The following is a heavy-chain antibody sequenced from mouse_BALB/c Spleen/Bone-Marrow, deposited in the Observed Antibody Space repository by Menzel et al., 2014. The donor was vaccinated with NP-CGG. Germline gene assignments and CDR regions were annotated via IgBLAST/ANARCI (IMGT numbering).Heavy chain of an antibody. D-gene: IGHD2-4*01. J-gene: IGHJ3*01. CDR3: ARIYFDFDGFAY. CDR2: IWGGGST. V-gene: IGHV2-6-5*01. CDR1: GFSLTDCG. Sequence: VMLVESGPGLVAPSQSLSITCTVSGFSLTDCGVSWIRQPPGKGLEWLGVIWGGGSTYYNSALRSRLSISKDNSKSQVFLKMNSLQTDDTAMYYCARIYFDFDGFAYWGQGTLVTVSA.